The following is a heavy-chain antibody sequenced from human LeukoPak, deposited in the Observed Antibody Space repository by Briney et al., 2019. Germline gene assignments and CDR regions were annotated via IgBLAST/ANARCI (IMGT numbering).Heavy chain of an antibody. D-gene: IGHD3-16*02. J-gene: IGHJ4*02. CDR2: IYYSGST. V-gene: IGHV4-30-4*01. Sequence: SQTLSLTCTVSGGSISSGDYYWSWIRQPPGKGLEWIGYIYYSGSTYYNPSLKSRVTISVDTSKNQFSLKLSSVTAADTAVYYCATSTIYVWGSYRYTSGREDYWGQGTLVTVSS. CDR1: GGSISSGDYY. CDR3: ATSTIYVWGSYRYTSGREDY.